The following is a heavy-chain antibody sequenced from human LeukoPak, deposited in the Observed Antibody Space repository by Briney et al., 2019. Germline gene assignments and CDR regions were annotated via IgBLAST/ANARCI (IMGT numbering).Heavy chain of an antibody. D-gene: IGHD3-3*01. CDR2: ISSSSSYI. Sequence: PGGSLRLSCAAFGFTFSSYSMNWVRQAPGKGLGWVSSISSSSSYIYYADSVKGRFTISRDNAKNSLYLQMNSLRAEDTAVYYCASDSRVDFWSGYLFDYWGQGTLVTVSS. J-gene: IGHJ4*02. CDR3: ASDSRVDFWSGYLFDY. CDR1: GFTFSSYS. V-gene: IGHV3-21*01.